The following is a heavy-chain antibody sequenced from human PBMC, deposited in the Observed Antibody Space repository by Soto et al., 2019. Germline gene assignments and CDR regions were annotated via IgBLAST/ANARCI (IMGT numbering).Heavy chain of an antibody. CDR3: ASSGYCYDSSGYPFDY. CDR1: GYSFTSYW. D-gene: IGHD3-22*01. J-gene: IGHJ4*02. Sequence: GESLKISCKGSGYSFTSYWIGWVRQMPGKGLEWMGIIYPGDSDTRYSPSFQGQVTISADKSISTAYLQWSSLKASDTAMYYCASSGYCYDSSGYPFDYWGQGSLVTVSS. CDR2: IYPGDSDT. V-gene: IGHV5-51*01.